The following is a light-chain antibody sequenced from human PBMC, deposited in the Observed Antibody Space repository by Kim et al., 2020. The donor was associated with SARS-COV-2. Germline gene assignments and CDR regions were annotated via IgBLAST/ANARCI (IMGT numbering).Light chain of an antibody. CDR3: QVYDSSSDHVV. Sequence: APGKPPRITCGGGNHGGKPVHWYQQKPGQAPTLVIYYDSDRPSGIPERFSGSNSGNTATLTISRVEAGDEADYYCQVYDSSSDHVVFGGGTQLTVL. CDR2: YDS. CDR1: NHGGKP. V-gene: IGLV3-21*01. J-gene: IGLJ2*01.